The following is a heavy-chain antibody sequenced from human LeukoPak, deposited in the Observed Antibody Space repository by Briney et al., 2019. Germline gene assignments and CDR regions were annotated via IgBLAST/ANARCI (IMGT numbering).Heavy chain of an antibody. J-gene: IGHJ4*02. CDR1: GFTFSSYA. D-gene: IGHD6-13*01. V-gene: IGHV3-23*01. Sequence: GGSLRLSCAAYGFTFSSYAMSWVRQAPGKGLEWVSAISGSGGTIYYADSVKGRFTISRDNSKNTLYLQMNSLRAEDTAVYYCAKALKYSSSWFLAPFDSWGQGTLVTVSS. CDR3: AKALKYSSSWFLAPFDS. CDR2: ISGSGGTI.